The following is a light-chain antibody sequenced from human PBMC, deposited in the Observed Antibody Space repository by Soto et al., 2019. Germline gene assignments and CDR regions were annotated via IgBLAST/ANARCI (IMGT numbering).Light chain of an antibody. Sequence: ESVLTQSPGTLSFSPGERATLSCSASQSVSSSYLAWYQQKPGQAPRLLIYGASSRATGIPDRFSGSGSGTDFTLTISRLEPEDFAVYYCQQYGSSPLTFGGGTKVDIK. CDR3: QQYGSSPLT. J-gene: IGKJ4*01. V-gene: IGKV3-20*01. CDR2: GAS. CDR1: QSVSSSY.